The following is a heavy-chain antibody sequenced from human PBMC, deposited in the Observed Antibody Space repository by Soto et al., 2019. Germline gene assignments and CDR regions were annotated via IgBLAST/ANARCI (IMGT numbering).Heavy chain of an antibody. V-gene: IGHV3-23*01. D-gene: IGHD2-8*01. Sequence: GGSLRLSRAASGFTFSSYAMSWVRQAPGKGLEWVSAISGSGGSTYYADSVKGRFTISRDNSKNTLYLQMNSLRAEDTAVYYCAKVYCTNGVCYPYDTAHAFDIWGQGTMVTVSS. CDR3: AKVYCTNGVCYPYDTAHAFDI. J-gene: IGHJ3*02. CDR2: ISGSGGST. CDR1: GFTFSSYA.